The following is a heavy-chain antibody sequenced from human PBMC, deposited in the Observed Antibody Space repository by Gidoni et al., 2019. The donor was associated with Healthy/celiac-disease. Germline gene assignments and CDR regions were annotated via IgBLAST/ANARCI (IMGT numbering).Heavy chain of an antibody. CDR2: INPSGGST. CDR3: ARDLGYCSGGSCFHWFDP. Sequence: QVQLVQSGAEVKKPGASVKVSCKASVYTFTSYSLHWVRQAPGQGLAWMGIINPSGGSTSYAQKCQGRVTMTRDTSTSTVYMELSSLRSEDTAVYYCARDLGYCSGGSCFHWFDPWGQGTLVTVSS. CDR1: VYTFTSYS. V-gene: IGHV1-46*03. J-gene: IGHJ5*02. D-gene: IGHD2-15*01.